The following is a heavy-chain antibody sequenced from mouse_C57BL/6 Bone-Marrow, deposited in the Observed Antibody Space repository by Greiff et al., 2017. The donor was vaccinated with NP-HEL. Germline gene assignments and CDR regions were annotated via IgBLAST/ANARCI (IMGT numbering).Heavy chain of an antibody. V-gene: IGHV7-3*01. CDR2: INNKANGYTT. CDR3: ARDSDYDSSYDAMDY. D-gene: IGHD1-1*01. CDR1: GFTFTDYY. J-gene: IGHJ4*01. Sequence: EVKVVESGGGLVQPGGSLSLSCAASGFTFTDYYMSWVRQPPGKALEWLGFINNKANGYTTEDSASVKGRFTIFRDNSQSILYRQMKAVRAEDSATEYGARDSDYDSSYDAMDYWGQGTSVTVSS.